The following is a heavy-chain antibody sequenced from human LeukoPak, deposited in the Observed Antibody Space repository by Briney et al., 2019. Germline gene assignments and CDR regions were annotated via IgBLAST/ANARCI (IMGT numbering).Heavy chain of an antibody. CDR3: ARDSGYCSSTGCYVHYFDY. Sequence: GGSLRLSCAASGFTFSSYAMSWVRQAPGKGLEWVSSISSSSGYINYADSVKGRFTVSRDNAKNSLYLQMNSLRAEDTAVYYCARDSGYCSSTGCYVHYFDYWGQGTLVTVSS. CDR2: ISSSSGYI. J-gene: IGHJ4*02. CDR1: GFTFSSYA. V-gene: IGHV3-21*01. D-gene: IGHD2-2*01.